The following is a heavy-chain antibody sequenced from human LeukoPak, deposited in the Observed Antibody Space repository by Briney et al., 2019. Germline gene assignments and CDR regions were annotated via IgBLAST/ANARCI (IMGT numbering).Heavy chain of an antibody. D-gene: IGHD3-22*01. J-gene: IGHJ4*02. CDR1: GGSISSYY. CDR2: IYYSGST. V-gene: IGHV4-59*01. CDR3: ARGTYYYDSSGYSLIFGY. Sequence: SETLSLTCTVSGGSISSYYWSWIRQPPGKGLEWIGYIYYSGSTNYSPSLKSRVTISVDTSKNQFSLQLSSVTAADTAVYYCARGTYYYDSSGYSLIFGYWGQGTLVTVSS.